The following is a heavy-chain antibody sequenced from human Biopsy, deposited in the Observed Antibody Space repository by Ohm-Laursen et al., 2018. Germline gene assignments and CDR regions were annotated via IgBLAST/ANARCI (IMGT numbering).Heavy chain of an antibody. CDR3: ARGSPRRVSIFEASIYWSDT. D-gene: IGHD6-6*01. Sequence: GSLRLSCTAPGFTFSSYGMSWVRQAPGKGLEWVSAITDSGGSTFYADSVKGRFTISRDNSKNTLYLQMSSLRAEDTAVYYCARGSPRRVSIFEASIYWSDTWGQGTLVTVSS. CDR1: GFTFSSYG. CDR2: ITDSGGST. J-gene: IGHJ5*02. V-gene: IGHV3-23*01.